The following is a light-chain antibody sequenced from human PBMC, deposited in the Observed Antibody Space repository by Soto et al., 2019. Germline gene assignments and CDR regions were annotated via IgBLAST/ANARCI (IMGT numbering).Light chain of an antibody. CDR2: DVT. J-gene: IGLJ1*01. V-gene: IGLV2-11*01. CDR3: CSYAGSYTSLFV. CDR1: SSDVGGYNY. Sequence: QSALTQPRSVSGSPGQSVTISCTGTSSDVGGYNYVSWYQQHPDKAPKLLIYDVTKRPSGVPDRFSGSKSGNTASLTISGLQAEDEADYYCCSYAGSYTSLFVFGTGTKLTVL.